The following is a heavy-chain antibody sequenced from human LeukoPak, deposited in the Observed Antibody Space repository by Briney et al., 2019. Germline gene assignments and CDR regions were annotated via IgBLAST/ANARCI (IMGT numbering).Heavy chain of an antibody. CDR1: GFTFSGYS. CDR3: ARGYYGDYGPDY. CDR2: ISSSSSSI. Sequence: GGSLRLSCAASGFTFSGYSLSWVRQAPGKGLEWISYISSSSSSIYYADSVKGRFTISRDNAKNSLYLQMNSLRAEDTAIYYCARGYYGDYGPDYWGQGTLVTVSS. D-gene: IGHD4-17*01. V-gene: IGHV3-48*04. J-gene: IGHJ4*02.